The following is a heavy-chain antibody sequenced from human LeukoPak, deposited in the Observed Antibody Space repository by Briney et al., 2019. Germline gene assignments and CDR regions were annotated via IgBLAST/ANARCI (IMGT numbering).Heavy chain of an antibody. CDR1: GYSFTGYG. CDR3: ARRLREPDVFDI. Sequence: ASVKVSCKASGYSFTGYGMSWVRQAPGQGLEWMGWSSAYNGDTNYAQNLQGRVTMATDTSKSTAYMELRSLRSDDTAVYYCARRLREPDVFDIWGQGTMVTVSS. J-gene: IGHJ3*02. V-gene: IGHV1-18*01. D-gene: IGHD1-26*01. CDR2: SSAYNGDT.